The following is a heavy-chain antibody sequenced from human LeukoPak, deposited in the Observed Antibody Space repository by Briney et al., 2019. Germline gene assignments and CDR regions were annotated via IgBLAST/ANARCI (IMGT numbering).Heavy chain of an antibody. CDR1: GYTFTSYG. V-gene: IGHV1-18*04. J-gene: IGHJ5*02. Sequence: ASVKVSCKASGYTFTSYGISWVRQAPGQGLEWMGWISAYNGNTNNAQKLQGRVTMTTDTSTSTAYMELRSLRSDDTAVYYCARVSPGVGYCSSTSCYWFDPWGQGTLVTVSS. D-gene: IGHD2-2*01. CDR2: ISAYNGNT. CDR3: ARVSPGVGYCSSTSCYWFDP.